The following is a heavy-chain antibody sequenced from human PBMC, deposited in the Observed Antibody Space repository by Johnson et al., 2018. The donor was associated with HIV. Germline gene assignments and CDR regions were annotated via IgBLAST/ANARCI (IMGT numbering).Heavy chain of an antibody. CDR2: IWYDGSNK. D-gene: IGHD3-10*01. V-gene: IGHV3-33*06. CDR1: GFTFSNYG. Sequence: VQLVESGGGVVQPGRSLRLSCAASGFTFSNYGMHWVRQAPGKGLEWVAVIWYDGSNKYYADSVKGRFTICRDNSKNTLYLQMNSLRAEDTAVYYCAKGEELWFGELGAFDIWGQGTMVTVSS. CDR3: AKGEELWFGELGAFDI. J-gene: IGHJ3*02.